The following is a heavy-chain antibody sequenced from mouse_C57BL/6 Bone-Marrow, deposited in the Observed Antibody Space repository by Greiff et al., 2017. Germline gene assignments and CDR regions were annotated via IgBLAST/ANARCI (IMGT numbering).Heavy chain of an antibody. CDR1: GYTFTSYW. CDR2: IYPGSGST. CDR3: ARGCIDSNYWYFDV. D-gene: IGHD2-5*01. J-gene: IGHJ1*03. V-gene: IGHV1-55*01. Sequence: QVQLQQPGAELVKPGASVKMSCKASGYTFTSYWITWVKQRPGQGLAWIGDIYPGSGSTNYNEKFKSKATLTVDKSSSTAYMQHSCLTSEDSAVYYSARGCIDSNYWYFDVWGTGTTVTVSS.